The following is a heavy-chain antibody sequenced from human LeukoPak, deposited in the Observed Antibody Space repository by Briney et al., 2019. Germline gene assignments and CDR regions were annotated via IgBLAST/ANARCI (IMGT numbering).Heavy chain of an antibody. CDR2: INHSGST. Sequence: PSETLSLTCAVYGGSFSGYYWSWIRQPPGKGLEWIGEINHSGSTNYNPSLKSRVTISVDTSKNQFSLKLSSVTAADTAVYYCASTAYGDYASDYWGQGTLVTVSS. CDR1: GGSFSGYY. D-gene: IGHD4-17*01. V-gene: IGHV4-34*01. CDR3: ASTAYGDYASDY. J-gene: IGHJ4*02.